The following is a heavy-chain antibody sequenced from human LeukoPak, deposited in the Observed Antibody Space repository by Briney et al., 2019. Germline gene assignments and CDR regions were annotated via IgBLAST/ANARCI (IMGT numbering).Heavy chain of an antibody. V-gene: IGHV4-59*12. CDR3: ARCTMVRGVRAFDI. D-gene: IGHD3-10*01. CDR2: IYYSGST. Sequence: PSETLSLTCTVSGGSISSYYWSWIRQPPGKGLEWIGYIYYSGSTNYNPSLKSRVTISVETSKNQFSLKLSSVTAADTAVYYCARCTMVRGVRAFDIWGQGTMVTVSS. CDR1: GGSISSYY. J-gene: IGHJ3*02.